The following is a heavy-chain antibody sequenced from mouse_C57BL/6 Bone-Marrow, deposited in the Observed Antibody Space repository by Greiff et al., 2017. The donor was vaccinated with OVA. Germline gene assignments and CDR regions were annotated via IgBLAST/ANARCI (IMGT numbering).Heavy chain of an antibody. Sequence: EVNVVESGGGLVKPGGSLTLSCAASGFTFSSYAMSWVRQTPEKRLEWVATISDGGSYTYYPDNVKGRFTISRDNAKNNLYLQMSHLKSEDTAMYYCARGGYWGQGTTLTVSS. CDR3: ARGGY. V-gene: IGHV5-4*03. CDR2: ISDGGSYT. CDR1: GFTFSSYA. J-gene: IGHJ2*01.